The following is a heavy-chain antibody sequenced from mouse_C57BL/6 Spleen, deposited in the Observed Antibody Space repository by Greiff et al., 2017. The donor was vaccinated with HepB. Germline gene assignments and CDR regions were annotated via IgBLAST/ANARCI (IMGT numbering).Heavy chain of an antibody. CDR3: TRRRGYYENY. D-gene: IGHD2-3*01. CDR2: IRNKANNHAT. J-gene: IGHJ2*01. CDR1: GFTFSDAW. Sequence: EVQVVESGGGLVQPGGSMKLSCAASGFTFSDAWMDWVRQSPEKGLEWVAEIRNKANNHATYYAESVKGRFTISRDDSKSSVYLQMNSLRAEDTGIYYCTRRRGYYENYWGQGTTLTVSS. V-gene: IGHV6-6*01.